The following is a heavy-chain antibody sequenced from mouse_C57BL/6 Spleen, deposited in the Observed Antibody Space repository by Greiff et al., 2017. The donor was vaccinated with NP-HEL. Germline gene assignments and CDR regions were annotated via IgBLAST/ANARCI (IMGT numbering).Heavy chain of an antibody. CDR3: TRPLYGSSPMDY. Sequence: QVQLQQSGAELVRPGASVTLSCKASGYTFTDYELHWVKQTPVHGLEWIGAIDPETGGTASNQKFKGKAILTADKSSSTAYMELRSLTAEDSAVYYCTRPLYGSSPMDYWGQGTSVTVSS. CDR2: IDPETGGT. V-gene: IGHV1-15*01. CDR1: GYTFTDYE. J-gene: IGHJ4*01. D-gene: IGHD1-1*01.